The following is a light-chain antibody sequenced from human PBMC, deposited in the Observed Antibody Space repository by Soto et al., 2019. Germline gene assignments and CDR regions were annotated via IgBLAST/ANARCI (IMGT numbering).Light chain of an antibody. CDR2: GAS. Sequence: EIVMTQSPLTLSVSPGERATLSCRASQRVGSNLAWYQQRPGQAPRLLIYGASTRATGIPVRFSGSGFGTEFILTISSLQSEDSAVYYCQHYNNWPPYTFGQGTKLEIQ. CDR1: QRVGSN. V-gene: IGKV3D-15*01. CDR3: QHYNNWPPYT. J-gene: IGKJ2*01.